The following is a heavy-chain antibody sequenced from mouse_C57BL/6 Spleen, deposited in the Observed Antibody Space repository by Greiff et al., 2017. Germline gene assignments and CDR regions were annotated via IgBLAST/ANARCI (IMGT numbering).Heavy chain of an antibody. D-gene: IGHD1-1*01. CDR3: ARGITTVLPHGMDY. Sequence: QVQLQQPGAELVMPGASVKLSCKASGYTFTSYWMHWVKQRPGQGLEWIGEIDPSDSYTNYNQKFKGKSTLTVDKSSSTAYMQLSSLTSEDSAVYYCARGITTVLPHGMDYWGQGTSVTVSS. J-gene: IGHJ4*01. CDR1: GYTFTSYW. V-gene: IGHV1-69*01. CDR2: IDPSDSYT.